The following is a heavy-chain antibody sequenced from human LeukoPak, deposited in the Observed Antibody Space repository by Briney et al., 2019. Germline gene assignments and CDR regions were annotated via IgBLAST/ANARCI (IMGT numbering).Heavy chain of an antibody. J-gene: IGHJ4*02. V-gene: IGHV3-74*01. D-gene: IGHD3-22*01. CDR1: GFTFSNYW. CDR3: ARDYYYDSSGYWDYYFDY. CDR2: INTDGSST. Sequence: GGSLRLSCAASGFTFSNYWMHWVRQAPGKGLVWVSRINTDGSSTIYADSVKGRFTISRDNSKNTLYLEMNSLRAEDTAVYYCARDYYYDSSGYWDYYFDYWGQGTLVSVSS.